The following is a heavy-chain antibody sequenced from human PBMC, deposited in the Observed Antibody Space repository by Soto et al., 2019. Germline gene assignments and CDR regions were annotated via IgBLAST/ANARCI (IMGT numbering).Heavy chain of an antibody. CDR2: INPILRMS. J-gene: IGHJ4*02. V-gene: IGHV1-69*02. D-gene: IGHD3-10*01. CDR1: GDTFSFYS. CDR3: ASSYGSGYRAFVY. Sequence: QVQLVQSGAEVKKPGSSVKVSCKASGDTFSFYSINWVRQAPGLGLEWMGRINPILRMSNYAQRFQGSVTMPADKSTSTAYMELSSLRSEDTAMYYCASSYGSGYRAFVYLGQGALVTVSS.